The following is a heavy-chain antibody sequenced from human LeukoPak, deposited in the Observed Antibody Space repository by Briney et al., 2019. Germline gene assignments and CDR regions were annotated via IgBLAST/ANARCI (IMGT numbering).Heavy chain of an antibody. Sequence: AGSLRLSCAASGFTFSSYSMNWVRQAPGKGPEWVSYISSSSSTIYYADSVKGRFTISRDNAKNSLYLQMNSLRAEDTAVYYCARESTWFGELWVDYWGQGTLVTVSS. CDR1: GFTFSSYS. CDR2: ISSSSSTI. D-gene: IGHD3-10*01. V-gene: IGHV3-48*01. CDR3: ARESTWFGELWVDY. J-gene: IGHJ4*02.